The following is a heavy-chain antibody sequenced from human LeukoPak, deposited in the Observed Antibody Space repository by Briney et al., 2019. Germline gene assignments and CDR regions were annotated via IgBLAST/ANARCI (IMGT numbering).Heavy chain of an antibody. CDR1: GVSFSGYY. CDR3: ARGARLLLRPFDY. CDR2: INHSGST. V-gene: IGHV4-34*01. Sequence: SSETLSLTCAVYGVSFSGYYWSWIRQPPGKGLEWIGEINHSGSTNYNPSLKSRVTISVDTSKNQFSLELSSVTAADTAVYYCARGARLLLRPFDYWGQGTLVTVSS. D-gene: IGHD3-22*01. J-gene: IGHJ4*02.